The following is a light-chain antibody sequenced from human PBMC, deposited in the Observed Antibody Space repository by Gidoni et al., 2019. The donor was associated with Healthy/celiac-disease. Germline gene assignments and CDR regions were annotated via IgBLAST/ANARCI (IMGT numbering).Light chain of an antibody. CDR2: DAS. Sequence: DIQMTQSPSSLSASVGDRVTITCQASQDISNYFNWYQQKPGKAPKLLIYDASNLETGVPSRFSGSGSGTDFTFPISSLQPEDIATYYCQQYDNLPPYTFGQGTKLEIK. CDR1: QDISNY. J-gene: IGKJ2*01. CDR3: QQYDNLPPYT. V-gene: IGKV1-33*01.